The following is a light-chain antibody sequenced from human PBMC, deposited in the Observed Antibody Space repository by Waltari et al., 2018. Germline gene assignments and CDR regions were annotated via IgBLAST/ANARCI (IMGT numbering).Light chain of an antibody. CDR3: QHYVSLPAT. Sequence: SCRASQSVSRTLAWYQQKPGQAPGLLIYGASTRATGIPERFSGGGSGTDFSLTISRLEPEDFAVYYCQHYVSLPATFGQGTKVEIK. J-gene: IGKJ1*01. CDR1: QSVSRT. V-gene: IGKV3-20*01. CDR2: GAS.